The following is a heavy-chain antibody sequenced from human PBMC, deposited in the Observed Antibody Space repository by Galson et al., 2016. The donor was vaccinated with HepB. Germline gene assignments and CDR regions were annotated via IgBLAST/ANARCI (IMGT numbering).Heavy chain of an antibody. CDR2: FYYGGRM. V-gene: IGHV4-39*01. CDR3: ARVWEPTDYIDS. CDR1: GVSIDSFRYY. D-gene: IGHD1-26*01. J-gene: IGHJ4*02. Sequence: ETLSLTCTVSGVSIDSFRYYWVWVRQPPGKGLEWLASFYYGGRMYYNPSLTSRVTISADPSQNQFSLEMTSVTAADTAVYHCARVWEPTDYIDSWGQGSLVTVSS.